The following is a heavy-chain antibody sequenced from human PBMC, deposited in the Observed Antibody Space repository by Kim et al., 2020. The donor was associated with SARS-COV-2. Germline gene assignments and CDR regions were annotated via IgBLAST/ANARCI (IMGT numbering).Heavy chain of an antibody. J-gene: IGHJ4*02. CDR2: ISYDGSNK. Sequence: GGSLRLSCAASGFTFSNYDMHWVRQAPGKGLEWVAVISYDGSNKYYADSVKGRFTISRDNSKHTLYLQMNSLRPDDTAVFYCAKRAAVGGRCDVAIDYWGQGTLVTVSS. CDR1: GFTFSNYD. CDR3: AKRAAVGGRCDVAIDY. D-gene: IGHD2-15*01. V-gene: IGHV3-30*18.